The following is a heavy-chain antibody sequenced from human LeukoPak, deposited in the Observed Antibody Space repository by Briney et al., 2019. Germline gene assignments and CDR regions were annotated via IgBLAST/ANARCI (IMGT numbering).Heavy chain of an antibody. V-gene: IGHV5-51*01. CDR3: ARRSSIAVRLFDY. Sequence: GESLKIPCEGSGYSFTSYWIAWVRQVPGKGLEWMGIIYPGDSDTTYSPSFQGQVTISADKSISTAYLQWSSLKASDTAMYYCARRSSIAVRLFDYWGQGTLVTVSS. J-gene: IGHJ4*02. CDR1: GYSFTSYW. CDR2: IYPGDSDT. D-gene: IGHD6-6*01.